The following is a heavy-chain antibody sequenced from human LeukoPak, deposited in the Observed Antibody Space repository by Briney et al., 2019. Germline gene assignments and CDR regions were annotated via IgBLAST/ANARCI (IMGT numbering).Heavy chain of an antibody. D-gene: IGHD6-13*01. V-gene: IGHV4-39*01. CDR3: ARPGGSSSWPQFDY. Sequence: SETLSLTCTVSGGSISSSSYYWGWIRQPPGKGLEWIGSIYYSGSTYYNPSLKSRVTISGDTSKNQFSLKLSSVTAPDTGVYYCARPGGSSSWPQFDYSGQGTLVTVSS. J-gene: IGHJ4*02. CDR1: GGSISSSSYY. CDR2: IYYSGST.